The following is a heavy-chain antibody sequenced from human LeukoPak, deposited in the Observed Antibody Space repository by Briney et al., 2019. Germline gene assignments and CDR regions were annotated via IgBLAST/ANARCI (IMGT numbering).Heavy chain of an antibody. CDR3: ASGYSSSWYSADAFDI. V-gene: IGHV3-53*01. CDR2: ISIGVGA. D-gene: IGHD6-13*01. Sequence: GGSLRLSCAASGLAVSSNYMSWVRGAPGKGLEWGSVISIGVGAYSATSVKSGFTISKYNCKRTRSLQSNTLRPEDTAVYFCASGYSSSWYSADAFDIWGQGTIVTVSS. CDR1: GLAVSSNY. J-gene: IGHJ3*02.